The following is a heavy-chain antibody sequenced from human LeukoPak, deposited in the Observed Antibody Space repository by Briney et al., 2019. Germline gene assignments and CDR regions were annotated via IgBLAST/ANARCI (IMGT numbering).Heavy chain of an antibody. CDR3: ASDIVVVPAKDYYYGMDV. CDR1: GFTVSSNY. D-gene: IGHD2-2*01. Sequence: GGSLRLSCAASGFTVSSNYMSWVRQAPGKGLEWVSVIYSGGSTYYADSVKGRFTISRDNSKNTLYLQMNSLRAEDTAAYYCASDIVVVPAKDYYYGMDVWGQGTTVTVSS. V-gene: IGHV3-53*01. CDR2: IYSGGST. J-gene: IGHJ6*02.